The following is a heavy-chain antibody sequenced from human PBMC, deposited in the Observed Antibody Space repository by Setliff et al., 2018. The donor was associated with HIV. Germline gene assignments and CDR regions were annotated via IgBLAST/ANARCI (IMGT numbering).Heavy chain of an antibody. D-gene: IGHD6-19*01. CDR2: IIPIFGTA. CDR3: ARACTGYSSGWTVCYYYGMDV. V-gene: IGHV1-69*05. CDR1: GGTLSSYA. J-gene: IGHJ6*02. Sequence: SVKVSCKGSGGTLSSYAISWVRQAPGRGLEWMGGIIPIFGTANYAQKFQGRVTITTDESTSTAYMELSSLRSEDTAVYYCARACTGYSSGWTVCYYYGMDVWGQGTTVTVSS.